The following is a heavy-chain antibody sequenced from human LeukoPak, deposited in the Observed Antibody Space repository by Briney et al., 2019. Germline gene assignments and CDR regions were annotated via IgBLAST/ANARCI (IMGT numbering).Heavy chain of an antibody. V-gene: IGHV3-20*04. Sequence: GGSLRLSCAASGFTFDDYGMSWVRQAPGKGLEWVSGITWNAGSTGYADSVKGRFTISRDNAKNSLYLQMNSLRTEDTALYYCAGGYCSGGSCFYFDYWGQGTLVTVSS. CDR2: ITWNAGST. CDR3: AGGYCSGGSCFYFDY. CDR1: GFTFDDYG. D-gene: IGHD2-15*01. J-gene: IGHJ4*02.